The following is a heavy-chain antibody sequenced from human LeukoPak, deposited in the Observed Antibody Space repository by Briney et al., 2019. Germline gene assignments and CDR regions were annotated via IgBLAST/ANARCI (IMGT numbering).Heavy chain of an antibody. CDR1: GGSFSGYY. Sequence: SETLSLTCAVYGGSFSGYYWSWIRQPRGKGLEWIGEINHSGSTNYNPSLKSRVTISVDTSKNQFSLKLSSVTAADTAVYYCASLKAYYYDSSGYYYFDYWGQGTLVTVSS. CDR2: INHSGST. CDR3: ASLKAYYYDSSGYYYFDY. V-gene: IGHV4-34*01. D-gene: IGHD3-22*01. J-gene: IGHJ4*02.